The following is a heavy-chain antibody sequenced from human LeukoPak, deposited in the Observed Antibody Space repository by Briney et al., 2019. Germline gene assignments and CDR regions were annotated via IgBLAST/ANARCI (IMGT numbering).Heavy chain of an antibody. V-gene: IGHV5-51*01. CDR2: IYAGDSDT. CDR3: ARGGPSYALDY. J-gene: IGHJ4*02. Sequence: GESLKISCKGSGYSFTSYWIGWVRQMPGKGLEWMGIIYAGDSDTRYSPSFQGQVTLSVDASIDTAYLQWSSLKAADTAIYYCARGGPSYALDYWGQGTLVTVSS. CDR1: GYSFTSYW. D-gene: IGHD2-2*01.